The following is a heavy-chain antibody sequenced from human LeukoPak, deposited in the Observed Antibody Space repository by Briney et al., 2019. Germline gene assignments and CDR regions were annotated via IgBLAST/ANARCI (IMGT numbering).Heavy chain of an antibody. CDR1: GFTFSNFG. J-gene: IGHJ5*02. CDR3: ARVLYYKDRSGYPA. D-gene: IGHD3-22*01. Sequence: PGGSLRLSCAASGFTFSNFGIHWVRQAPGKGLDWVAFISYDGRNNYQGDSVKGRFTISRDNSKNTVYLQMNSLRDEDTAVYYCARVLYYKDRSGYPAWGQGTLVSVPS. V-gene: IGHV3-30*02. CDR2: ISYDGRNN.